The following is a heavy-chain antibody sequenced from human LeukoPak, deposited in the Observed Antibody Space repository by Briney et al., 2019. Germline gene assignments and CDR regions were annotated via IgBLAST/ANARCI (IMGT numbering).Heavy chain of an antibody. D-gene: IGHD1-26*01. V-gene: IGHV3-30*18. Sequence: GGSLRLSCAASGSAFRSYAMHWVRQAPGKGLEWVAAISYDGSKEYYADSVKGRFTISRDNSNNIVYLQMNSLRADDTAVYRCAKRGGEVGATHNWFDSWGQGTLVTVFS. CDR1: GSAFRSYA. CDR3: AKRGGEVGATHNWFDS. J-gene: IGHJ5*01. CDR2: ISYDGSKE.